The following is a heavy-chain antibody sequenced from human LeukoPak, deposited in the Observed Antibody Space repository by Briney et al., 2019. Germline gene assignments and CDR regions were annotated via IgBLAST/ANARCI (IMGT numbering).Heavy chain of an antibody. CDR2: ISSSSSYI. Sequence: GGSLRLSCAASGFTFSSYSMNWVRQAPGKGLEWVSSISSSSSYIYYADSVKGRFTISRDNAKNSLYLQMNSLRAEDTAMYYCARDAPYYDILTGYSNWFDPWGQGTLVTVSS. CDR3: ARDAPYYDILTGYSNWFDP. J-gene: IGHJ5*02. CDR1: GFTFSSYS. D-gene: IGHD3-9*01. V-gene: IGHV3-21*01.